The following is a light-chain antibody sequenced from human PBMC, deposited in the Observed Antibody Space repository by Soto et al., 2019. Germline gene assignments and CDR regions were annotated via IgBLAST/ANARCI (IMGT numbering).Light chain of an antibody. CDR1: SSDVGGYNF. CDR2: DVS. J-gene: IGLJ1*01. V-gene: IGLV2-14*03. CDR3: SSYTSSSTLEV. Sequence: QYALTQPASVSGSPGQSITLSCTGTSSDVGGYNFVSWYQQYPGKVPKLMIYDVSNRPSGVSNRFSGSKSGNTASLTISGLQAEDEADYYCSSYTSSSTLEVFGTGTKLTVL.